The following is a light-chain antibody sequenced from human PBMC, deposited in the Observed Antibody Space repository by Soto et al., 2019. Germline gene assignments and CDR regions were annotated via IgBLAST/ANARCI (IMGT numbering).Light chain of an antibody. J-gene: IGKJ3*01. Sequence: DIQMTQSPSSLSASVGDRVTITCRASQSISSYLNWYQQKPGKAPKLLIYAASSLQSGVPSRFSGSASGPDFTLTISSLQPDDFATYYCQQYHSYPFTFGPGTKVDIK. CDR1: QSISSY. CDR2: AAS. V-gene: IGKV1-39*01. CDR3: QQYHSYPFT.